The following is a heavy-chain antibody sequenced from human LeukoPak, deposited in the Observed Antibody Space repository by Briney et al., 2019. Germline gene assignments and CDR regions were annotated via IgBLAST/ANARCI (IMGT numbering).Heavy chain of an antibody. V-gene: IGHV3-21*01. J-gene: IGHJ4*02. CDR1: GFTFSSYW. CDR3: ARAKLSYDFWSGLDY. D-gene: IGHD3-3*01. Sequence: GGSLRLSCAASGFTFSSYWMSWVRQAPGKGLEWVSSIGTSSTYADSVKGRFAISTDNDKNSVYLQMNSLRAEDTAVYYRARAKLSYDFWSGLDYWGQGTLVTVSS. CDR2: IGTSST.